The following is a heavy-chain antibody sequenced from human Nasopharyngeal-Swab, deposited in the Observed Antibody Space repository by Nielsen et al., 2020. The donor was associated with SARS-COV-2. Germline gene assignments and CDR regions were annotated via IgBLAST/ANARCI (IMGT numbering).Heavy chain of an antibody. Sequence: GGSLRLSCASSGFTLNTYAMSWVRPAPGAGLEWVSAISDSGGRTYYADSVKGRFTISRDNSQNTLFLQMNSLRAEDTAVYYCAKSDDAVDIWGQGTMVTVSS. CDR2: ISDSGGRT. V-gene: IGHV3-23*01. CDR3: AKSDDAVDI. J-gene: IGHJ3*02. CDR1: GFTLNTYA.